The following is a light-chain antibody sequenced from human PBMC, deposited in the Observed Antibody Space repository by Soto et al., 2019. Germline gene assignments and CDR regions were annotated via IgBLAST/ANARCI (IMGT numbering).Light chain of an antibody. V-gene: IGKV3D-20*02. CDR2: DAS. CDR3: QQRSNWPRT. J-gene: IGKJ1*01. Sequence: EIVLTLSPGTLSLSTGERATLSCRASQSVSSSYLAWYQQKPGQAPRLLIYDASNRATGIPARFSGSGSGTDFTLTISSLEPEDFAVYYCQQRSNWPRTFGQGTKVDI. CDR1: QSVSSSY.